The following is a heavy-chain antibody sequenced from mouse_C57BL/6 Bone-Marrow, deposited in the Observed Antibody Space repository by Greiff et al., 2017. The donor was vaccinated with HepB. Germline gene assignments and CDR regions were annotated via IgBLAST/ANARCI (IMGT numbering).Heavy chain of an antibody. V-gene: IGHV1-55*01. J-gene: IGHJ4*01. CDR2: IYPGSGST. Sequence: QVQLQQPGAELVKPGASVKMSCKASGYTFTSYWITWVKQRPGQGLEWIGDIYPGSGSTNYNEKFKSKATLTVDTSSSTAYMQLSSLTSEDSAVYYCARLRAAQASNAMDYWGQGTSVTVSS. D-gene: IGHD3-2*02. CDR1: GYTFTSYW. CDR3: ARLRAAQASNAMDY.